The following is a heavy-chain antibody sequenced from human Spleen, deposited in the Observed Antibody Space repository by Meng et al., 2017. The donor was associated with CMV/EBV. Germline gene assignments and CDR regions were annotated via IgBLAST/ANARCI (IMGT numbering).Heavy chain of an antibody. CDR2: INPNSGGT. CDR1: GYTLTGYH. J-gene: IGHJ5*02. Sequence: ASVKVSCKSSGYTLTGYHMHWVRQAPGQGLEWMGWINPNSGGTNYAQKFQGRVTMTRDTSISTAYMELSRLTSEDTAVYYCARAVVPDATFDPWGQGTLVTVSS. V-gene: IGHV1-2*02. D-gene: IGHD2-2*01. CDR3: ARAVVPDATFDP.